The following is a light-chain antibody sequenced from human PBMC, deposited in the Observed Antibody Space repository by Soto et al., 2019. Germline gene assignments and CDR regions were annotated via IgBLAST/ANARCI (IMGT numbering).Light chain of an antibody. Sequence: QLVLTQSPSASASLGASVKLTCTLSSEHSFYAIAWHQQQPEKGPRYLMKVNSDGSHNKGDGIPDRFSGSSSGAERYLTISSLQSEDEADYFCQTWGTGIVAFGGGTKLTVL. CDR2: VNSDGSH. J-gene: IGLJ2*01. CDR3: QTWGTGIVA. CDR1: SEHSFYA. V-gene: IGLV4-69*01.